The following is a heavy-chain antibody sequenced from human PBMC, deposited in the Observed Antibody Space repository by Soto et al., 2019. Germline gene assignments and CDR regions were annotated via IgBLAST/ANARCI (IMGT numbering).Heavy chain of an antibody. CDR1: GFNFSNHW. Sequence: PGGSLRLSCAASGFNFSNHWMHWVRQRPAEGLVWVSRITSDGKSKAYAESVKGRFAISRDNAKNTLYLQMNGLTPEDTAVYYCARESGDWPLNWFDPWGQGTLVTVSS. J-gene: IGHJ5*02. V-gene: IGHV3-74*01. CDR3: ARESGDWPLNWFDP. D-gene: IGHD2-21*02. CDR2: ITSDGKSK.